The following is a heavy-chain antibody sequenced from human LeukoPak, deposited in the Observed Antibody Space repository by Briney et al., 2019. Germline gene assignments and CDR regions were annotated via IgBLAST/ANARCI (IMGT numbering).Heavy chain of an antibody. CDR2: TYYSAST. J-gene: IGHJ4*02. CDR1: GDPISGFY. V-gene: IGHV4-59*01. D-gene: IGHD4-11*01. CDR3: ARGQMTAVPLLDY. Sequence: KPSETLSLTCTVSGDPISGFYWAWIRQPPGRGLEWIGYTYYSASTNYNPFLKSRVTISSDTSKKQFSLKMSSVTAADTAVSYCARGQMTAVPLLDYWGQGALVTVSS.